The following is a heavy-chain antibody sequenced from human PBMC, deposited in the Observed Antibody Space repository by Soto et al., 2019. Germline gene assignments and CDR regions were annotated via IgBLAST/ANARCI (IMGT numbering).Heavy chain of an antibody. D-gene: IGHD7-27*01. CDR1: GGSISSGGYY. J-gene: IGHJ4*02. V-gene: IGHV4-31*03. CDR2: IYYSGAT. CDR3: ARGPSGDKVHY. Sequence: PSETLFLTCTVSGGSISSGGYYWSWIRQHPGKGLEWIGYIYYSGATYYNPSLKGRVTISVDTSKNHFSLTLSSVTAADTAVYYCARGPSGDKVHYWGQGALVTVS.